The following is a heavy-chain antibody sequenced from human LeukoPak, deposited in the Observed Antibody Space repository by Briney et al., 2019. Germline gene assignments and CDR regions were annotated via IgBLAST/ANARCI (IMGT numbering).Heavy chain of an antibody. CDR2: IRSDGSDE. J-gene: IGHJ4*02. Sequence: GGSLRLSCTASGFTFGDYAMSWFRQAPGKGLVWVSRIRSDGSDERYAEAVKGRFTISRDNAKNTLYLQMNSLRDEDTAVYYCARDWFHAIDYWGQGTLVTVSS. CDR1: GFTFGDYA. V-gene: IGHV3-74*01. CDR3: ARDWFHAIDY. D-gene: IGHD2/OR15-2a*01.